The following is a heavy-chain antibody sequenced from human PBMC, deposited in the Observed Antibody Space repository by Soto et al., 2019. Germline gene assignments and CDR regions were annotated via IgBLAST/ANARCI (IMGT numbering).Heavy chain of an antibody. J-gene: IGHJ3*02. CDR1: GGSISSYY. D-gene: IGHD6-13*01. V-gene: IGHV4-59*01. CDR3: ARDKRRGAADSAFDI. CDR2: IYYSGST. Sequence: PSETLSLTCTVSGGSISSYYWSWIRQPPGKGLEWIGYIYYSGSTNYNPSLKSRVTISVDTSKNQFSLKLSSVTAADTAVYYCARDKRRGAADSAFDIWGQGTMVTVSS.